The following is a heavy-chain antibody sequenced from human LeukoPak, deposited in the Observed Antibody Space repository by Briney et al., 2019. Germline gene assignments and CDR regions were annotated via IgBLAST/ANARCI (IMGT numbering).Heavy chain of an antibody. Sequence: GGSSRLSCAASGFTFSSYGMHWVRQAPSKGLEWVAVISYDGSNKYYADSVKGRFTISRDNSKNTLYLQMNSLRAEDTAVYYCAKDPTGIAAAAPDYWGQGTLVTVSS. D-gene: IGHD6-13*01. CDR1: GFTFSSYG. V-gene: IGHV3-30*18. CDR2: ISYDGSNK. CDR3: AKDPTGIAAAAPDY. J-gene: IGHJ4*02.